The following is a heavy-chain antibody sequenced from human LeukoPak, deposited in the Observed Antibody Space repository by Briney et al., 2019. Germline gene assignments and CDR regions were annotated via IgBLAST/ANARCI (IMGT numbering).Heavy chain of an antibody. Sequence: GGSLRLSCVASGFTVSSNYMSWVRQAPGKGLEWVSVIYSAGNTYYADSVKGRFTISRHNSKNTLYLQMNSLRVEDTAVYYCAKGGDYYPVDYFDYWGQGTLVTVSS. V-gene: IGHV3-53*04. CDR2: IYSAGNT. CDR1: GFTVSSNY. J-gene: IGHJ4*02. CDR3: AKGGDYYPVDYFDY. D-gene: IGHD3-10*01.